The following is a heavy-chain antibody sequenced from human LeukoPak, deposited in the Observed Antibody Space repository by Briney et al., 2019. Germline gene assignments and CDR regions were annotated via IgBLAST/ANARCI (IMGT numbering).Heavy chain of an antibody. D-gene: IGHD4-23*01. CDR3: ARDYGGSSPFDY. V-gene: IGHV3-48*03. CDR1: GFTFSSYE. J-gene: IGHJ4*02. CDR2: ISSSGSTI. Sequence: GSLRLSCAASGFTFSSYEMHWVRQAPGKGLEWVSYISSSGSTIYYADSVKGRFTISRGNAKNSLYLQMNSLRAEDTAVYYCARDYGGSSPFDYWGQGTLVTVSS.